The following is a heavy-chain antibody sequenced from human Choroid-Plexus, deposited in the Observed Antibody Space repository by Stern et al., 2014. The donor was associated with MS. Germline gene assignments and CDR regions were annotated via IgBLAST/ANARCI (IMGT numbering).Heavy chain of an antibody. Sequence: VQLVESGAEVKKPGASVKVSCKTSGYTFTGYYIHWVRQAPGQGLEWMAWINPNTGGAKYVQKLQGRVTMSRDTSIRTAYVELSSLTSDDTAVYYCARDQRGITIFGVVTDYYYLGMDVWGQGTTVTVSS. J-gene: IGHJ6*02. V-gene: IGHV1-2*02. CDR3: ARDQRGITIFGVVTDYYYLGMDV. CDR2: INPNTGGA. D-gene: IGHD3-3*01. CDR1: GYTFTGYY.